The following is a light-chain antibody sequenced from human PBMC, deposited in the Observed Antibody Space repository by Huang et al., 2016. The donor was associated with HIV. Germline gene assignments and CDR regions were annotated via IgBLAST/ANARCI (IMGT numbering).Light chain of an antibody. CDR2: AAS. CDR3: QQSYRTPFT. V-gene: IGKV1-39*01. CDR1: QTINSY. Sequence: DIQMTQSPSSLSASVGDRVTITCRASQTINSYLNWYQQRPGKAPKLLIYAASSLQSGVPSRFSGSGSGTDFTLTISSLQPEDFATYYCQQSYRTPFTFGPGTKVDIK. J-gene: IGKJ3*01.